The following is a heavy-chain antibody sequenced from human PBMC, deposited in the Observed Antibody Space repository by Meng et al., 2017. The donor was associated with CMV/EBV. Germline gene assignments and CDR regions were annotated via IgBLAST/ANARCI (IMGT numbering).Heavy chain of an antibody. J-gene: IGHJ6*02. CDR1: GFTFSSYS. CDR2: ISSSSSYI. V-gene: IGHV3-21*01. D-gene: IGHD6-13*01. Sequence: GGSLRLSCAASGFTFSSYSMNWVRQAPGKGLEWVSSISSSSSYIYYADSVKGRFTISRDNAKNSLYLQMNSLRAEDTAVYYCARVRGSSWYDEVDYYYYYGMDVWGQGTTVIVSS. CDR3: ARVRGSSWYDEVDYYYYYGMDV.